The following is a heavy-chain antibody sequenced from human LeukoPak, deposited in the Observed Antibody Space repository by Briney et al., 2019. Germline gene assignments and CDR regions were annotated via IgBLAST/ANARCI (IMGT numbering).Heavy chain of an antibody. CDR3: ARVITMVRGVIILAYYFDY. CDR2: IYSGAST. D-gene: IGHD3-10*01. CDR1: GFTFSSYA. Sequence: PGGSLRLSCAASGFTFSSYAMSWVRQAPGKGVEWVSVIYSGASTYYADSVKARFTISRDNSKNTLYLQMNSLRAEDTAVYYCARVITMVRGVIILAYYFDYWGQGTLVTVSS. V-gene: IGHV3-66*01. J-gene: IGHJ4*02.